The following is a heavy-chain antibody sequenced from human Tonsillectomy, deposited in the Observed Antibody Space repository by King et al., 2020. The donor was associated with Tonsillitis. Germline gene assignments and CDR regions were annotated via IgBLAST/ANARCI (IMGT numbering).Heavy chain of an antibody. J-gene: IGHJ3*02. Sequence: VQLVESGGGLVQPGGSLRLSCAASGFTFSSYAMSWVRQAPGKGLEWVSAISGSGGSTYYADSVKGRFTISRDNSKNTLYLQMNSLRAEDTAVYYCAKDEVVAYRRLGAFDIWGQGTMVTVSS. CDR3: AKDEVVAYRRLGAFDI. D-gene: IGHD2-15*01. CDR2: ISGSGGST. V-gene: IGHV3-23*04. CDR1: GFTFSSYA.